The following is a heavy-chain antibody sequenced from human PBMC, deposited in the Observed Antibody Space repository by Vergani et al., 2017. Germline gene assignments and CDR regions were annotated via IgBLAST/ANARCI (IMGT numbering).Heavy chain of an antibody. D-gene: IGHD3-22*01. CDR1: GFTFSSYG. J-gene: IGHJ6*02. Sequence: QVQLVESGGGVVQPGRSLRLSCAASGFTFSSYGMHWVRQAPGKGLEWVAVIWYDGSNKYYADSVKGRFTISRDNSKNTLYLQMNSLRAEDTAVYYCAAQSSGQTYYYGMDVWGQGTTVTVSS. V-gene: IGHV3-33*01. CDR2: IWYDGSNK. CDR3: AAQSSGQTYYYGMDV.